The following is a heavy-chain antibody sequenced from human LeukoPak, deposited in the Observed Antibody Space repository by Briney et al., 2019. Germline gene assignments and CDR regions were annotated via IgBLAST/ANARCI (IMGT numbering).Heavy chain of an antibody. CDR2: ISAYNGNT. D-gene: IGHD5-24*01. V-gene: IGHV1-18*01. Sequence: ASVKVSCKASGYTFTINGITWVRQAPGQGLEWMGWISAYNGNTNYAQKLQGRVTMTTDTSTSTAYMELRSLRSDDTAVYYCARALVDGYKELGYWGQGTLVTISS. CDR3: ARALVDGYKELGY. CDR1: GYTFTING. J-gene: IGHJ4*02.